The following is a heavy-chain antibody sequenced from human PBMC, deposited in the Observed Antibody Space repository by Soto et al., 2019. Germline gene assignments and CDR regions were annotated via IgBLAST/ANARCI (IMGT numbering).Heavy chain of an antibody. V-gene: IGHV2-5*02. CDR3: AHIGITMVRGVIMRFDY. Sequence: QITLKESGPTLVKPTQTLTLTCTFSGFSLSTSGVGVGWIRQPPGKALEWLALIYWDDDKRYSPSLKSRLTITKDTSKNQVVLTMTNMDPVDTATYYCAHIGITMVRGVIMRFDYWGQGTLVTVSS. CDR1: GFSLSTSGVG. CDR2: IYWDDDK. J-gene: IGHJ4*02. D-gene: IGHD3-10*01.